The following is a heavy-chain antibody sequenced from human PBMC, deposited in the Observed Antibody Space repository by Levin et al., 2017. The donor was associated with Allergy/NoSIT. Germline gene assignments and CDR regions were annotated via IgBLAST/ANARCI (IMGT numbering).Heavy chain of an antibody. J-gene: IGHJ3*02. CDR1: GFTFDDYA. Sequence: LSLTCAASGFTFDDYAMHWVRQAPGKGLEWVSGISWNSGSIGYADSVKGRFTISRDNAKNSLYLQMNSLRTEDTALYYCARDNIGIPDAFDIWGQGTMVIVSS. V-gene: IGHV3-9*01. CDR3: ARDNIGIPDAFDI. D-gene: IGHD3-10*01. CDR2: ISWNSGSI.